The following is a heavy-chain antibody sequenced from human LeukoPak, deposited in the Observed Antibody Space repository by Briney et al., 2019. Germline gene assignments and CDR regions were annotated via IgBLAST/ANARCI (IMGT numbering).Heavy chain of an antibody. D-gene: IGHD6-19*01. V-gene: IGHV4-61*02. Sequence: PSETLSLTRTVSGGSISSGSYYWSWIRQPAGKGLEWIGRIYTSGSTNYNPSLKSRVTISVDTSRNQFSLKLSSVTAADTAVYYCARDPAVAGPDYYCYYGMDVWGQGTTVTVSS. CDR3: ARDPAVAGPDYYCYYGMDV. CDR1: GGSISSGSYY. CDR2: IYTSGST. J-gene: IGHJ6*02.